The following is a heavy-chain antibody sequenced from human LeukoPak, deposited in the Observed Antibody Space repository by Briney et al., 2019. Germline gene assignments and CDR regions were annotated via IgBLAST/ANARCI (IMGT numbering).Heavy chain of an antibody. Sequence: APVKVSCKASGYTFTDYYMHRVRQAPGQGLEWVGWINSNSGGTNYAQKFQGRVTMTRDTSISAAYMELSQLTSDDGAVYYCARSDASGRKDFWGQGTPV. D-gene: IGHD6-19*01. CDR1: GYTFTDYY. V-gene: IGHV1-2*02. CDR3: ARSDASGRKDF. CDR2: INSNSGGT. J-gene: IGHJ4*02.